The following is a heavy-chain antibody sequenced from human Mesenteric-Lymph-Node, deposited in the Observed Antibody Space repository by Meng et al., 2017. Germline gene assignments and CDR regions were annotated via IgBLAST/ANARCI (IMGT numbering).Heavy chain of an antibody. D-gene: IGHD3-10*01. Sequence: QVRPQEAGPGLVRPSETLSLTCNVSGDSVTSGTYYWSWLRQPPGKGLEWIGYLYYRGSTIYNPSLKSRVTISVDASKNQFSLKLSSVTAADTAVYYCARASYGSGSPLGESWFDPWGQGTLVTVSS. CDR2: LYYRGST. J-gene: IGHJ5*02. V-gene: IGHV4-61*01. CDR1: GDSVTSGTYY. CDR3: ARASYGSGSPLGESWFDP.